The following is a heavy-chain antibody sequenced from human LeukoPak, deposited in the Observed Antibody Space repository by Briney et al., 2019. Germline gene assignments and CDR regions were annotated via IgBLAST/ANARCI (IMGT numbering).Heavy chain of an antibody. V-gene: IGHV4-31*03. Sequence: SETLSLTCTVSGGSISNDGYYWSWIRQHPGQGLEWIGYIFYSGSNYYNPSLKSRITISVDTSKTQFSLQLSSVTAADSAVYYCAVFFGYCSNTRCYPGAANWFDPWGQGTLVTVSS. D-gene: IGHD2-2*03. J-gene: IGHJ5*02. CDR1: GGSISNDGYY. CDR3: AVFFGYCSNTRCYPGAANWFDP. CDR2: IFYSGSN.